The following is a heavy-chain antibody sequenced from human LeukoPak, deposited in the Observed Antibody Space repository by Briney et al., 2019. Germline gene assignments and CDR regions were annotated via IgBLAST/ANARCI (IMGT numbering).Heavy chain of an antibody. V-gene: IGHV3-23*01. J-gene: IGHJ4*02. D-gene: IGHD5-18*01. CDR2: LGGGGIDT. CDR1: GFTFSNYA. Sequence: GGSLRLSCAASGFTFSNYAMSWVRQAPGKGLEWVSTLGGGGIDTYYADSVKGRFTISRDNSKNTMYLQMNSLRVEDTAVYYCAKNGGNSYGTGHFDHWGQGILVTVSS. CDR3: AKNGGNSYGTGHFDH.